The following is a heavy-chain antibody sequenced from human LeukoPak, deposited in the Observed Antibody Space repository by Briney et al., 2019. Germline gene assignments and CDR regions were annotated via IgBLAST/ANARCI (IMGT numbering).Heavy chain of an antibody. CDR1: GFTFSNDW. J-gene: IGHJ4*02. CDR2: INTDGSTT. D-gene: IGHD1-26*01. V-gene: IGHV3-74*01. Sequence: GGSLRLSCTASGFTFSNDWMHWVRQAPGKGLVWVSRINTDGSTTTYADSVKGRFTISRDNAKNTLYLQMNSLRVEDTAVYYCARGRGGSYHYWGQGTLVTVSS. CDR3: ARGRGGSYHY.